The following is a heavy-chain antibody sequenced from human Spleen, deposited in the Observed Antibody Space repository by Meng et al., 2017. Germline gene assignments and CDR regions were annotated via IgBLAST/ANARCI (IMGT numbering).Heavy chain of an antibody. V-gene: IGHV4-30-2*01. J-gene: IGHJ5*02. CDR2: IYHSGSS. D-gene: IGHD2/OR15-2a*01. CDR1: GGPLSSGGYS. CDR3: ARARTTNQSKYRNAYNWFDP. Sequence: LQLQESGSGLVKPSQTLVRTVAVSGGPLSSGGYSGSWIRQPPGKGLEWIGYIYHSGSSHYNPALKSRVIMSVDTSKNQFALKLYSVTAADTAVYYCARARTTNQSKYRNAYNWFDPWGQGTLVTVSS.